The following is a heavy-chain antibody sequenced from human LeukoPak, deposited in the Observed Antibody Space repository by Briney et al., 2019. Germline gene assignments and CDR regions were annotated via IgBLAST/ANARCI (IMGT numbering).Heavy chain of an antibody. CDR1: EYTLTELS. J-gene: IGHJ3*02. V-gene: IGHV1-24*01. Sequence: GASVKVSCKVSEYTLTELSMHWVRQAPGKGLEWLGGFDPEDGEIIYAQKFQGRVTMSDDTSTDTAYMELGSLRSGDTAVYYCAADRGDYSGSYWTAFDIWGQGTMVTVSS. CDR3: AADRGDYSGSYWTAFDI. CDR2: FDPEDGEI. D-gene: IGHD1-26*01.